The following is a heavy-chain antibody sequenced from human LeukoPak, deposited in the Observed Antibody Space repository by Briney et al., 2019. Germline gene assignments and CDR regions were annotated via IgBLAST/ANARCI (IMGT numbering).Heavy chain of an antibody. CDR1: GGSISSSSYY. Sequence: PSETLSLTCTVSGGSISSSSYYWGWIRQPPGKGLEWIGSIFYSGSTYYNPSLKSRVTISVDTSKNQFSLKLNSVTAADTALYYCARHLSERARYVPFDPWGQGTLVTVSS. CDR3: ARHLSERARYVPFDP. J-gene: IGHJ5*02. D-gene: IGHD1-1*01. V-gene: IGHV4-39*01. CDR2: IFYSGST.